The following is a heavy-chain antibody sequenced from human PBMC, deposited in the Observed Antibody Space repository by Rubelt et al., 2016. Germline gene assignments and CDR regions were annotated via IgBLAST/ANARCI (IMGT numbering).Heavy chain of an antibody. CDR2: INHGGST. J-gene: IGHJ6*02. Sequence: QLQLQESGPGLVKPSETLSLTCTVSGGSISSSTYYWGWIRQTPGKGLEWIGEINHGGSTNYNPSLKGRVSISVDTSKNQFSLRLTSGTAADTAVYYCARRPDGLDVWGQGTTVTVS. CDR3: ARRPDGLDV. V-gene: IGHV4-39*07. CDR1: GGSISSSTYY.